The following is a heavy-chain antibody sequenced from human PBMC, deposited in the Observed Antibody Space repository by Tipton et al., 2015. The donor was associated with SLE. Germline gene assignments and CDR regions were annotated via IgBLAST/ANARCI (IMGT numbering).Heavy chain of an antibody. D-gene: IGHD6-19*01. Sequence: TLSLTCTVSGGSISSSSYYWGWIRQPPGKGLGWIGSIYYSGSTYYNPSLKSRVTISVDTSKNQFSLKLRSVTAADTAVYYCARDSGWYYFDCWGQGTLVTVSS. CDR2: IYYSGST. CDR1: GGSISSSSYY. J-gene: IGHJ4*02. CDR3: ARDSGWYYFDC. V-gene: IGHV4-39*02.